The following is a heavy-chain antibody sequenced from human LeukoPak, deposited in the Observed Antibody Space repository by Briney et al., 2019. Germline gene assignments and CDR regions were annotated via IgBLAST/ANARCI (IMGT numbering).Heavy chain of an antibody. J-gene: IGHJ4*02. V-gene: IGHV6-1*01. CDR2: TYYRSKWYN. Sequence: SQTLSLTCAISGDSVSSNSAAWNRIRQSPSRGLEWLGRTYYRSKWYNDYAVSVKSRITINPDTSKNQFSLQLNSVTPEDTAVYYCARALRLGWAGVDYWGQGTLVTVTS. CDR3: ARALRLGWAGVDY. D-gene: IGHD6-19*01. CDR1: GDSVSSNSAA.